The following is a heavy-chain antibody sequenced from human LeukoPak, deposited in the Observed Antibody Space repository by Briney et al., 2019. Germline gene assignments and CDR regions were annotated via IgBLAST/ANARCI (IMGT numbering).Heavy chain of an antibody. Sequence: ASVKVSCKASGYTFTSYGISWVRQAPGQGLEWMGWISTYNGNTKDAQKFPGRVSMTTDTSTSTAYMELRSLRSDDTAVYYCARGDYMDVWGKGTTVTVFS. V-gene: IGHV1-18*01. CDR1: GYTFTSYG. J-gene: IGHJ6*03. CDR3: ARGDYMDV. CDR2: ISTYNGNT.